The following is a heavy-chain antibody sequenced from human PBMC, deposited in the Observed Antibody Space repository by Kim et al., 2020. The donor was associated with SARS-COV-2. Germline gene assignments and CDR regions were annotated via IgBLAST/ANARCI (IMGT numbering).Heavy chain of an antibody. CDR3: ATMAVAPYYYYYGMDV. D-gene: IGHD6-19*01. V-gene: IGHV3-48*02. Sequence: SVKGRFTIARDNAKNSLYLQMNSLRDEDTAVYYCATMAVAPYYYYYGMDVWGQGTTVTVSS. J-gene: IGHJ6*02.